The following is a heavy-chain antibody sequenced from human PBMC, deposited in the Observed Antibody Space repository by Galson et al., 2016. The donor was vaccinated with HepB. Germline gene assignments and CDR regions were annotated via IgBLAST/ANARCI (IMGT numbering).Heavy chain of an antibody. V-gene: IGHV3-66*01. J-gene: IGHJ4*02. CDR3: ASGPYCYGGSCNMNADY. CDR1: GFTVSASS. D-gene: IGHD2-15*01. Sequence: SLRLSCAASGFTVSASSMTWVRQAPGKGLEWVSTIHRGGGTYYTYSVKGRFTIARDSSKKTLYLQMSSLKVEDTAVYYCASGPYCYGGSCNMNADYGGQGSLVTVSS. CDR2: IHRGGGT.